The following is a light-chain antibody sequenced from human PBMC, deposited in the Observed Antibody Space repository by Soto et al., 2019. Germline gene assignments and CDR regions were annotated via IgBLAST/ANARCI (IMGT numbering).Light chain of an antibody. J-gene: IGKJ5*01. CDR2: ASS. CDR3: QPLNTYPVK. CDR1: QGISSY. Sequence: QSPSFLSASVGDRVTITCRASQGISSYLAWYQQTPGKAPKLLIYASSTLQSGVPSRLSGSGSGTEFTLTISSLQPEDFANYYCQPLNTYPVKLGQGTGLEIK. V-gene: IGKV1-9*01.